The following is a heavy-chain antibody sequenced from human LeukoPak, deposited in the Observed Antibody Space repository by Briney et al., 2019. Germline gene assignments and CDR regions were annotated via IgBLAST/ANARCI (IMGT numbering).Heavy chain of an antibody. V-gene: IGHV5-51*01. Sequence: KVSCKGSGYSFTSYWIGWVRQMPGKGLEWMGIIYPGDSDTRYSPSFQGQVTISADKSISTAYLQWSSLKASDTAMYYCARPDYCSSISCLPFSYWGQGTLVTVSS. D-gene: IGHD2-2*01. J-gene: IGHJ4*02. CDR1: GYSFTSYW. CDR3: ARPDYCSSISCLPFSY. CDR2: IYPGDSDT.